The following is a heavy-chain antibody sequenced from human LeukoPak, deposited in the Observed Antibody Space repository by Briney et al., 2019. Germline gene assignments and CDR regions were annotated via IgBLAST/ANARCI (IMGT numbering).Heavy chain of an antibody. J-gene: IGHJ4*02. CDR1: GFRFTAYG. CDR3: VKDAAAYGVTREYFFDL. D-gene: IGHD4-17*01. Sequence: GGSLRLSCSASGFRFTAYGLHWVRQTPGKGLEYVSGLSASGTDTPYADSVKGRFTISRDNPKNTVCLQMSSLRPAAKAVYYCVKDAAAYGVTREYFFDLWGQGTLVTVSS. V-gene: IGHV3-64D*09. CDR2: LSASGTDT.